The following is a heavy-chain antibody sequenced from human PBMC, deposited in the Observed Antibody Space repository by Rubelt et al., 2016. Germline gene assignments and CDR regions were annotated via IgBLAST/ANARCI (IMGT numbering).Heavy chain of an antibody. V-gene: IGHV4-59*12. J-gene: IGHJ6*02. CDR1: GGSISSYY. D-gene: IGHD6-13*01. Sequence: QVQLQESGPGLVKPSETLSLTCTVSGGSISSYYWSWIRQPPGKGLEWIGFIYNSGSTNYDPSLKSRVTISVDTSKNQISRKLSSVTAADTAVYYCARGRYSPAGKRKNRGGMDVWGQGTTVTVSS. CDR2: IYNSGST. CDR3: ARGRYSPAGKRKNRGGMDV.